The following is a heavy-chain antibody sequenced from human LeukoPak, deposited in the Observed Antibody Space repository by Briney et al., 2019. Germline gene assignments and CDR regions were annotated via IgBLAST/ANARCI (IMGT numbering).Heavy chain of an antibody. Sequence: GGSLRLSCAASGFTFSSYGMHWVRQAPGKGLEWVAFIRYDGSNKYYADSVKGRFTISRDNSKNTMYLQMNSLIAEDTAVYYCAKDHGTYGGFWGQGTMVTVSS. V-gene: IGHV3-30*02. CDR3: AKDHGTYGGF. CDR2: IRYDGSNK. J-gene: IGHJ3*01. CDR1: GFTFSSYG. D-gene: IGHD4/OR15-4a*01.